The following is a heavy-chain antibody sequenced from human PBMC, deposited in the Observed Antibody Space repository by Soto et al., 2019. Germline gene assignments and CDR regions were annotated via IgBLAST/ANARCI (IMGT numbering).Heavy chain of an antibody. V-gene: IGHV3-23*01. J-gene: IGHJ6*03. CDR2: ISGSGGST. CDR3: AKGGYSGYDSLYYFYMGV. CDR1: GFTFSSFA. D-gene: IGHD5-12*01. Sequence: GGSLRLSCAASGFTFSSFAMSWVRQAPGKGLEWVSAISGSGGSTYYVDSVKGRFTISRDNSKKTLHLQMNSLRADDTAVYYCAKGGYSGYDSLYYFYMGVWGKGTTVTVSS.